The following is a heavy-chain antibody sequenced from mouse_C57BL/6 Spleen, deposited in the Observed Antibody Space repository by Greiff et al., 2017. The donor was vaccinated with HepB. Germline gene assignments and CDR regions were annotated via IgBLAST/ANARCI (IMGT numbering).Heavy chain of an antibody. CDR1: GYTFTDYY. D-gene: IGHD1-1*01. J-gene: IGHJ2*01. V-gene: IGHV1-19*01. Sequence: EVQLQQSGPVLVKPGASVKMSCKASGYTFTDYYMNWVKQSHGKSLEWIGVINPYNGGTSYNQKFKGKATLTVDKSSSTAYMELNSLTSEDSAVYYCARGLLRSRDYVDYWGQGTTLTVSS. CDR2: INPYNGGT. CDR3: ARGLLRSRDYVDY.